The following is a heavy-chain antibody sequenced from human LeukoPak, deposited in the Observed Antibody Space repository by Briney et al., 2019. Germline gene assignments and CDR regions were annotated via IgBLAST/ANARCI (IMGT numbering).Heavy chain of an antibody. J-gene: IGHJ4*02. D-gene: IGHD6-13*01. CDR2: IHHDGRNK. CDR1: GFTFSSYG. V-gene: IGHV3-30*02. CDR3: AKPTDGGPAAAGLDY. Sequence: GGSLRLSCEASGFTFSSYGMQWVRQAPGKGLEWVAYIHHDGRNKYYADSVKGRFTISRDNSKNTLYLQMSSLRAEDTAVYYCAKPTDGGPAAAGLDYWGQGTPVTVSS.